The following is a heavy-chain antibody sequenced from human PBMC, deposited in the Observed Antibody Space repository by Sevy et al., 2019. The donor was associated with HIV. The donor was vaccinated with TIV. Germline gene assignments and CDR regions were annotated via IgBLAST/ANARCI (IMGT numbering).Heavy chain of an antibody. V-gene: IGHV3-49*04. CDR3: TRWKAAQSIFDY. D-gene: IGHD6-13*01. CDR1: GFTSGDYC. Sequence: GGSLRLSCTASGFTSGDYCMSWVRQAPGKGLEWVAFLKSDVYGGTVDHAASVRGRFVISRDDSKTIAYLQMNDLKTEATGVYYCTRWKAAQSIFDYWGQGALVTVSS. J-gene: IGHJ4*02. CDR2: LKSDVYGGTV.